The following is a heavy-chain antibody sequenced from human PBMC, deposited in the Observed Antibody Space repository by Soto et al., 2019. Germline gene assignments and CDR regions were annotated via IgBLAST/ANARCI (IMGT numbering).Heavy chain of an antibody. V-gene: IGHV1-18*04. CDR3: ARADSVSPINFDX. CDR2: ISAYNENT. J-gene: IGHJ4*02. Sequence: SVKVSCKAAGDTFISYGISWVRQAPGQGLEWMGCISAYNENTNYAQNLQGRVTMTTDTSTSTAYMELRSLRSDDTAVYYCARADSVSPINFDXSGQGTLVSVSX. CDR1: GDTFISYG. D-gene: IGHD3-10*01.